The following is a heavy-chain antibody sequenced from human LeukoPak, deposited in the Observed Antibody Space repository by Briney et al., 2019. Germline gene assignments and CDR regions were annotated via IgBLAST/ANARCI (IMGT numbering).Heavy chain of an antibody. Sequence: PSETLSLTCSVSGDSISNNYWTWIRQPAGKGLEWIGRIYFSGSTNYSPSLKSRVTISVDTSKNQFSLKLSSVTAADTAVYYCARDREVAGNYFDYWGQGTLVTVSS. CDR1: GDSISNNY. D-gene: IGHD6-19*01. CDR2: IYFSGST. CDR3: ARDREVAGNYFDY. V-gene: IGHV4-4*07. J-gene: IGHJ4*02.